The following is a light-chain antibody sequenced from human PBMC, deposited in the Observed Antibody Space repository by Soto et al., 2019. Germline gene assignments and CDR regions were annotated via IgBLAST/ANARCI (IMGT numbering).Light chain of an antibody. J-gene: IGKJ5*01. CDR2: GAS. CDR3: QQYSALPMP. CDR1: QSVSSR. Sequence: IGVTQSHGPLSLSPGEIVTLSCRASQSVSSRLAWYQQKPGQAPRLLISGASSRATGIPDRFSGSGSGTDFTLTISRLEPDDFGVYFCQQYSALPMPFGQGARLEIK. V-gene: IGKV3-20*01.